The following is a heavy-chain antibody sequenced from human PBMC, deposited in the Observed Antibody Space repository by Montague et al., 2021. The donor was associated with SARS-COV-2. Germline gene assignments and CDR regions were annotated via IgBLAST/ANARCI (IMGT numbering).Heavy chain of an antibody. CDR1: GFTFSSYA. CDR3: ARDFSYIENWGYYYMDV. J-gene: IGHJ6*03. CDR2: ISYDGSNK. Sequence: SLRLSCAASGFTFSSYAMHWVRQAPGKGLEWVAVISYDGSNKYYADSAKGRFTISRDNSKNTLYLQMNSLRAEDTAVYYCARDFSYIENWGYYYMDVWGKGTTVTVSS. V-gene: IGHV3-30-3*01. D-gene: IGHD3-16*01.